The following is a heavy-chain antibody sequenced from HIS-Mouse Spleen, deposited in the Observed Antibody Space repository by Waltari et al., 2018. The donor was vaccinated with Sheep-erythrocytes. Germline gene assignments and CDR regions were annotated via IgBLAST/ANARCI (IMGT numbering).Heavy chain of an antibody. CDR2: IYPGDSDT. CDR3: AGDYGGNWYFDL. J-gene: IGHJ2*01. Sequence: EVQLVQSGAAVKKPGESLKNSGRGCGSSFTIDWIGWVRQMPGKGLEWMGIIYPGDSDTRYSPSFQGQVTISADKSISTAYLQWSSLKASDTAMYYCAGDYGGNWYFDLWGRGTLVTVSS. CDR1: GSSFTIDW. D-gene: IGHD4-17*01. V-gene: IGHV5-51*03.